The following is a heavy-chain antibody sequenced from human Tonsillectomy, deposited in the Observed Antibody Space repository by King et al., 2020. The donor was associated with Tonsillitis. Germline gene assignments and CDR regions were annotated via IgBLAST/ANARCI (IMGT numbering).Heavy chain of an antibody. J-gene: IGHJ6*02. CDR2: ISYDGSNK. V-gene: IGHV3-30*18. D-gene: IGHD3-22*01. CDR1: GFTFSSYG. Sequence: VQLVESGGGVVQPGRSLRLSCAASGFTFSSYGMHWVRQAPGKGLEWVAVISYDGSNKYYADSVKGRFTISRDNSKNTLYLQMNSLRAEDTAVYYCAKYYDSSGYYPPGMDVWGQGTTVTVSS. CDR3: AKYYDSSGYYPPGMDV.